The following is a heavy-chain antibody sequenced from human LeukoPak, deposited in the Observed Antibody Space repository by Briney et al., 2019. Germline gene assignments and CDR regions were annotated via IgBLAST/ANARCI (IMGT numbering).Heavy chain of an antibody. CDR2: ISSSRNS. V-gene: IGHV4-59*08. CDR3: ARAVFWSGYYTDPLVQYFFDY. D-gene: IGHD3-3*01. J-gene: IGHJ4*02. Sequence: SETLSLTCTVSGVSIGNYYWTWIRQPPGKGLEWIGYISSSRNSNYNPSLKSRVTITVETSKIRFSLRQSSVTAADTAMYYCARAVFWSGYYTDPLVQYFFDYWGQGTLITVSS. CDR1: GVSIGNYY.